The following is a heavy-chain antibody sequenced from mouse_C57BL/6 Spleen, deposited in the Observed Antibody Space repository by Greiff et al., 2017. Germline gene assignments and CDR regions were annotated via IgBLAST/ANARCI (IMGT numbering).Heavy chain of an antibody. CDR1: GYTFTDYY. D-gene: IGHD2-5*01. J-gene: IGHJ1*03. Sequence: VQLQQSGPVLVKPGASVKMSCKASGYTFTDYYMNWVKQSHGKSLEWIGVINPYNGGTSYNQKFKGKATLTVDKSSSTAYMELNSLTSEDSAVYYCARRGYSNPGYFDVWGTGTTVTVSS. CDR2: INPYNGGT. CDR3: ARRGYSNPGYFDV. V-gene: IGHV1-19*01.